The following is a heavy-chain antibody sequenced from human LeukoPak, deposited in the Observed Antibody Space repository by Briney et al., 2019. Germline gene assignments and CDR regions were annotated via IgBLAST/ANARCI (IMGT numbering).Heavy chain of an antibody. V-gene: IGHV3-64*01. CDR1: GFTFISYP. CDR2: ISSNGDIT. CDR3: ARRYTSGWYLDF. J-gene: IGHJ4*02. D-gene: IGHD6-13*01. Sequence: GGSLRLSRAASGFTFISYPMHWVRQGPGKGLEYVSAISSNGDITYYVNSVKGRFTISRDNSKKTLYLQMGSLRAEDMAVYYCARRYTSGWYLDFWGQGTLVTVSS.